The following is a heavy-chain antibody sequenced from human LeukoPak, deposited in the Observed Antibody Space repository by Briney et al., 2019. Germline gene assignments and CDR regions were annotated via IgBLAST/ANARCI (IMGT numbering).Heavy chain of an antibody. J-gene: IGHJ4*02. D-gene: IGHD2-15*01. CDR3: ARDAFPRGVVVAALDY. Sequence: GGSLRLSCAASGFTFSSYSMNWVRQAPGKRLEWVSSISSSSSYIYYADSVKGRFTISRDNAKNSLYLQMNSLRAEDTAVYYCARDAFPRGVVVAALDYWGQGTLVTVSS. CDR2: ISSSSSYI. V-gene: IGHV3-21*01. CDR1: GFTFSSYS.